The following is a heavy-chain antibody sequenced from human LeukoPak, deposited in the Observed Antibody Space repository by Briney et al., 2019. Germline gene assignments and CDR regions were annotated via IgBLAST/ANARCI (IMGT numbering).Heavy chain of an antibody. CDR3: WGELARLWTRGYSGCEF. CDR2: INPNSGGT. Sequence: ASVKVSCTSSGYTFTVYYMHWVRQAPGQGLELMGRINPNSGGTNYAQKFQGRFTMTRDTSISTAYMVLMRLMTDDTAVYYYWGELARLWTRGYSGCEFWGQGTLVTVSS. D-gene: IGHD5-12*01. CDR1: GYTFTVYY. V-gene: IGHV1-2*06. J-gene: IGHJ4*02.